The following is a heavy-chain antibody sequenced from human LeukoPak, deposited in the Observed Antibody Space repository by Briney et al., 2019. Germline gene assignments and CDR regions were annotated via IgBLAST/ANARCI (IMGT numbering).Heavy chain of an antibody. D-gene: IGHD1-7*01. CDR1: GYTFTGYY. Sequence: ASVKASCKASGYTFTGYYMHWVRQAPGQGLEWMGWINPNSGGTNYAQKFQGWVTMTRDTSISTAYMELSRLRFDDTAVYYCARGGGRLELTPFDPWGQGTLVSVSS. V-gene: IGHV1-2*04. CDR3: ARGGGRLELTPFDP. J-gene: IGHJ5*02. CDR2: INPNSGGT.